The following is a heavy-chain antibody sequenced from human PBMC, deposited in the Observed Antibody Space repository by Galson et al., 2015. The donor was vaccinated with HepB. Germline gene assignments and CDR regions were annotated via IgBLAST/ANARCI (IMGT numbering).Heavy chain of an antibody. D-gene: IGHD2-21*01. CDR1: GDTFSRES. CDR2: IVPIVNMA. J-gene: IGHJ6*01. Sequence: SVKVSCKASGDTFSRESFSWVRRAPGQRLEWMGRIVPIVNMANHAQKFQVRVTISADTSTNIVYMELSGLRSDDTAVYFCAREGCDGRHCPISYKYYAMDVWGQGTTVIVSS. CDR3: AREGCDGRHCPISYKYYAMDV. V-gene: IGHV1-69*04.